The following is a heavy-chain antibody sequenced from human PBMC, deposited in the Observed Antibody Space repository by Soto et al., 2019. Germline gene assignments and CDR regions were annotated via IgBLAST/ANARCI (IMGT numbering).Heavy chain of an antibody. D-gene: IGHD2-21*01. CDR3: ARDRPILVLNDIETNYYYYGMDV. Sequence: ASVKVSCKASGYTFTSYYMHWVRQAPGQGLEWMGIINPSGGSTSYAQKFQGRVTMTRDTSTSTVYMELSSLRSEDTAVYYCARDRPILVLNDIETNYYYYGMDVWGQGTTVTVSS. V-gene: IGHV1-46*01. CDR2: INPSGGST. J-gene: IGHJ6*02. CDR1: GYTFTSYY.